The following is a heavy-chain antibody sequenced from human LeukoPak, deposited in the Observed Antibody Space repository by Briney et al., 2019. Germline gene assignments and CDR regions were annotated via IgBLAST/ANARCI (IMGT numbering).Heavy chain of an antibody. CDR2: ICAYNGDT. CDR3: TRDHCSGDNCPSFDY. J-gene: IGHJ4*02. V-gene: IGHV1-18*04. D-gene: IGHD2-15*01. Sequence: ASVKVSCKPSGYTFTSFGISWVRPAPGQGLEWMGWICAYNGDTNYAQKFQGRVTMTTDTSTSTAYMDLSSLRSDDTAVYYCTRDHCSGDNCPSFDYWGQGTLVTVSS. CDR1: GYTFTSFG.